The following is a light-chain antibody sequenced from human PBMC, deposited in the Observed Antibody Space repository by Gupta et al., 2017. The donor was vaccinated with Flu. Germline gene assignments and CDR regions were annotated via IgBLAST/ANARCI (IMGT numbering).Light chain of an antibody. CDR3: SSYTSSGTLV. J-gene: IGLJ2*01. CDR1: SSDVGGYNY. Sequence: SITVSCTGNSSDVGGYNYVSWYQHHPGQAPKLIIYDVSERPSGVSTRFSGSKSSNTASLTIAGLQAEDEADFYCSSYTSSGTLVFGGGTKVTVL. CDR2: DVS. V-gene: IGLV2-14*03.